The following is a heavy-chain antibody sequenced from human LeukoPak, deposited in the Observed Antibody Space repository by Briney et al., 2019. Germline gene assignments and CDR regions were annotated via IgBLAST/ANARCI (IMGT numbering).Heavy chain of an antibody. J-gene: IGHJ5*02. CDR1: VGSISSHL. Sequence: PSETLSLTCTVSVGSISSHLWSWIRQPPGKGLEWIGYILYSGNTNYNPSLKSLVTMSVDTSKNQLSLRLSSVTAADTAMYYCARDIVDGRNPGNRFDPWGQGTLVTVSS. D-gene: IGHD2-15*01. V-gene: IGHV4-59*11. CDR3: ARDIVDGRNPGNRFDP. CDR2: ILYSGNT.